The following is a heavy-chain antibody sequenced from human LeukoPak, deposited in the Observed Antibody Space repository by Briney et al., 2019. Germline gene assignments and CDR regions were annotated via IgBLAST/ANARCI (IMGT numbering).Heavy chain of an antibody. J-gene: IGHJ3*02. Sequence: PSETLSLTCAVSGYSISSGYYRGWIRQPPGKGLEWIGSIYHSGSTYYNPSLKSRVTISVDTSKNQFSLKLSSVTAADTAVYYCASTMVRAAFDIWGQGTMVTVSS. D-gene: IGHD3-10*01. V-gene: IGHV4-38-2*01. CDR2: IYHSGST. CDR3: ASTMVRAAFDI. CDR1: GYSISSGYY.